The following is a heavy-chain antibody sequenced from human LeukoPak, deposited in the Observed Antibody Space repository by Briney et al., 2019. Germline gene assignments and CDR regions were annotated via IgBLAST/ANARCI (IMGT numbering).Heavy chain of an antibody. Sequence: ASVKVSCKASGYTFTSYDINWVRQATGQGLEWMGWMNPNSGNTGYAQKFQGRVTITRNTYISTAYMELSSLRSEDTAVYYCARAPYSNYFDYWGQGTLVTVSS. D-gene: IGHD4-11*01. V-gene: IGHV1-8*03. CDR2: MNPNSGNT. J-gene: IGHJ4*02. CDR3: ARAPYSNYFDY. CDR1: GYTFTSYD.